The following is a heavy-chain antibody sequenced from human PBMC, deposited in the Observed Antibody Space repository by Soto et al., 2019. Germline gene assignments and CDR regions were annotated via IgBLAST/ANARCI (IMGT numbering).Heavy chain of an antibody. D-gene: IGHD6-19*01. CDR2: VSHDGRNT. CDR3: AKGGRQWLVTADFNY. CDR1: GFTFSDYA. Sequence: VQLVESGGGVVQPGRSLRLSCAASGFTFSDYAMHWVRQAPGKGLEWVAVVSHDGRNTHYADSVKGRFTISRDSSKNTASLETTSLTAEDTAVYYCAKGGRQWLVTADFNYGGQGALFTVSS. J-gene: IGHJ4*02. V-gene: IGHV3-30*18.